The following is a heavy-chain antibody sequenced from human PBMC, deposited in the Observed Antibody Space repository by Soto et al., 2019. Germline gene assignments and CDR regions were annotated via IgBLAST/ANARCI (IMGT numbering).Heavy chain of an antibody. CDR3: AKERTVTTADFDY. CDR1: GWSFSSYG. Sequence: GSLRLSCAASGWSFSSYGMGWVRQAPGKGLEWVSSISGRGGNTYYADSVKGRFTISRDNSKNTLYLQMNSLRVEDTAVYYWAKERTVTTADFDYWGQGTLVTVSS. D-gene: IGHD4-4*01. CDR2: ISGRGGNT. J-gene: IGHJ4*02. V-gene: IGHV3-23*01.